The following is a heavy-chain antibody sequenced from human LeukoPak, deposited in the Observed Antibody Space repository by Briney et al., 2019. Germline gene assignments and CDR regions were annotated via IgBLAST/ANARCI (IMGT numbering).Heavy chain of an antibody. Sequence: ASVKVSCKASGYTFTSYGISWVRQAPGQGLEWMGWISAYNGNTNYAHKLQGRVTMTTDTSTSTDYMELRSLRSDDMAAYYCARNPTLDRGLQSDQSRFDYWGQGTLVTVSS. CDR3: ARNPTLDRGLQSDQSRFDY. CDR2: ISAYNGNT. J-gene: IGHJ4*02. CDR1: GYTFTSYG. D-gene: IGHD5-24*01. V-gene: IGHV1-18*03.